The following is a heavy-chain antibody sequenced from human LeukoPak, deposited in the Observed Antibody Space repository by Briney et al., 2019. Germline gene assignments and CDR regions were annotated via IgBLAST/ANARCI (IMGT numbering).Heavy chain of an antibody. V-gene: IGHV3-48*01. CDR3: AGPYHYGDSSY. Sequence: QPGESLRLSCAASGFTFSSYSMNWVRQAPGKGLEWVSYIGSSSSSIYYADSVKGRFTISRDNAKYSLYLQMSSLTVEDSAVYYCAGPYHYGDSSYWGQGSLVSVSS. D-gene: IGHD4-17*01. J-gene: IGHJ4*02. CDR2: IGSSSSSI. CDR1: GFTFSSYS.